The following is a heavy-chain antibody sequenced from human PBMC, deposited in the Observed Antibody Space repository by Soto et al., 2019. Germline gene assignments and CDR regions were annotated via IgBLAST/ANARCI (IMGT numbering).Heavy chain of an antibody. V-gene: IGHV1-2*02. Sequence: GASVKVSCKASGYTFTGYYMHWVRQAPGQGLEWMGWINPNSGGTNYAQKFQGRVTMTRDTSISTAYMELSRLRSDGTAVYYCARDPRIAAAGTVDYWGQGTLVTVSS. J-gene: IGHJ4*02. CDR2: INPNSGGT. CDR1: GYTFTGYY. D-gene: IGHD6-13*01. CDR3: ARDPRIAAAGTVDY.